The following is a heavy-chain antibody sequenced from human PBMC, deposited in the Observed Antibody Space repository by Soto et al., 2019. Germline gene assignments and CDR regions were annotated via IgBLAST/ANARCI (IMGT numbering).Heavy chain of an antibody. Sequence: QVQLVQSGAEMMKSGSSVKVSCKVSGGSFNTYGIGWGRQAPGQGLEWMGEIIPLLGTPNYAQRFQGRVTITADESTTTAYMELSSLRSEDSAVYYCAPLHVPMTYGGGVFDSWGQGTLVTVSS. CDR3: APLHVPMTYGGGVFDS. D-gene: IGHD3-16*01. J-gene: IGHJ4*02. CDR1: GGSFNTYG. CDR2: IIPLLGTP. V-gene: IGHV1-69*01.